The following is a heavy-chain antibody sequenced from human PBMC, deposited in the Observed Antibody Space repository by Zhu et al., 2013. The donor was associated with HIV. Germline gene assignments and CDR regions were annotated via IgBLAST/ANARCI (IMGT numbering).Heavy chain of an antibody. V-gene: IGHV1-69*01. CDR3: ASSGHHCGGDCSAYFQY. CDR2: IIPIFGTA. D-gene: IGHD2-21*02. Sequence: QVQLVQSGAEMKKPGSSVKVSCKVSGGTFSTYAITWVRQAPGQGLEWMGGIIPIFGTANYAQKFQGRVTITADESTSTAYMELSSLRSDDTAVYYCASSGHHCGGDCSAYFQYWGQGHPWSTVSS. CDR1: GGTFSTYA. J-gene: IGHJ1*01.